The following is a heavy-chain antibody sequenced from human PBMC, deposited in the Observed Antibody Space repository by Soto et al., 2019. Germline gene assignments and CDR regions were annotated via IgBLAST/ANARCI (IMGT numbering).Heavy chain of an antibody. D-gene: IGHD2-15*01. CDR2: INHSGST. J-gene: IGHJ4*02. Sequence: QVQLQQWGAGLLKPSETLSLTCAVYGGSFSGYYWSWIRQPPGKGLAWIGEINHSGSTNYNPSLKSRVTMSVDTSKNQFSLKLSSVTAADTAVYYGAALVYWSGGSCGRLAAAIDYWGQGTLVIVSS. CDR3: AALVYWSGGSCGRLAAAIDY. CDR1: GGSFSGYY. V-gene: IGHV4-34*01.